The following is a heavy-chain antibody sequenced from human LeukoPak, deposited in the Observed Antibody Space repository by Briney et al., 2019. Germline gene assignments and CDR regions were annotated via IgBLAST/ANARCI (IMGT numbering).Heavy chain of an antibody. J-gene: IGHJ3*02. CDR2: ISAYNGNT. V-gene: IGHV1-18*01. Sequence: ASVKVSCKASGYTFTSYGISWVRQAPGQGLEWMGWISAYNGNTNYAQKLQGRVTMTTDTSTSTAYMELRSLRSDDTAVYYCARGLYRDGYPTGAFDIWGQGTMVTVSS. CDR1: GYTFTSYG. D-gene: IGHD5-24*01. CDR3: ARGLYRDGYPTGAFDI.